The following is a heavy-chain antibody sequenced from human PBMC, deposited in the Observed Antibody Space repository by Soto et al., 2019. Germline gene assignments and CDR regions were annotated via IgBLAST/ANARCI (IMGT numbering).Heavy chain of an antibody. V-gene: IGHV3-30*18. D-gene: IGHD3-3*01. J-gene: IGHJ4*02. CDR3: AKDQSFLEWFLDY. CDR1: GFTFSSYG. Sequence: GSLRLSCAASGFTFSSYGMHWVRQAPGKGLEWVAVISYDGSNKYYADSVKGRFTISRDNSKNTLYLRMNSLRAEDTAVYYCAKDQSFLEWFLDYWGQGTLVTVSS. CDR2: ISYDGSNK.